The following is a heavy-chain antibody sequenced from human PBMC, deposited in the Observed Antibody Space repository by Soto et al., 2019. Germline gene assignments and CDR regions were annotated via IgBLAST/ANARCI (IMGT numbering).Heavy chain of an antibody. CDR3: ARGNHYYGMDV. CDR1: GGSFTDYY. J-gene: IGHJ6*02. Sequence: SETLSLTCAVYGGSFTDYYWTWIRQPPGKGLEWIGEISHSGATNYNPSLKSRVTISEDTSKNQVSLKVTSVTAADTAVFYCARGNHYYGMDVWGQETTVTVSS. CDR2: ISHSGAT. V-gene: IGHV4-34*01.